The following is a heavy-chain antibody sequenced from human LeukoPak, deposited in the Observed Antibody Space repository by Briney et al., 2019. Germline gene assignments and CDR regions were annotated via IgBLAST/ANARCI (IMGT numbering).Heavy chain of an antibody. CDR3: ATGGKVRGHTFDY. CDR2: FDPEDGET. CDR1: GYILTELS. V-gene: IGHV1-24*01. Sequence: GASVKVSCKVSGYILTELSMHWVRQAPGKGLEWMGGFDPEDGETIYAQKFQGRVTLTEDTSTDTAYMELSSLRSEDTAVYYCATGGKVRGHTFDYWGQGTLVTVSS. J-gene: IGHJ4*02. D-gene: IGHD3-10*01.